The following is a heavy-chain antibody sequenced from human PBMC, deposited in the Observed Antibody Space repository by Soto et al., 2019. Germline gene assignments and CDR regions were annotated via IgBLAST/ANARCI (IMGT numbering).Heavy chain of an antibody. V-gene: IGHV4-31*03. CDR1: GGSISSGGYY. CDR2: IYYSGST. Sequence: QVQLQESGPGLVKPSQTLSLTCTVSGGSISSGGYYWSWIRQHPGKGLEWIGYIYYSGSTYYNPSRNIRVTISVDTSKNQFSLKLSSVTAADTAVYYCARDRCSSTSCYVGHDAFDIWGQGTMVTVSS. J-gene: IGHJ3*02. CDR3: ARDRCSSTSCYVGHDAFDI. D-gene: IGHD2-2*01.